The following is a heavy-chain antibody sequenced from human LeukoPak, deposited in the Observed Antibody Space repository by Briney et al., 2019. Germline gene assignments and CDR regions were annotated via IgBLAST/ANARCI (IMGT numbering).Heavy chain of an antibody. V-gene: IGHV5-51*01. D-gene: IGHD1-26*01. Sequence: GESLKISCKGSGYSFTTFWIGWVRQMPGEGLELMGIIYPSDSDTRYSPSFQGQVTISADKSINNAYLQWTSLKASDTAMYYCARREVGATDAFDVWGQGTMVTVSS. J-gene: IGHJ3*01. CDR1: GYSFTTFW. CDR3: ARREVGATDAFDV. CDR2: IYPSDSDT.